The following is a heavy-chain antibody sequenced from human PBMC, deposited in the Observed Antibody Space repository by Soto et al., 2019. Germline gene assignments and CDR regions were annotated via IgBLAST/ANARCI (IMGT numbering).Heavy chain of an antibody. CDR2: ISSSSSYT. CDR3: AREKRPVGSGGGGMDV. CDR1: GFTFSDYY. J-gene: IGHJ6*02. Sequence: GGSLSLSCAASGFTFSDYYMSWIRQAPGKGLEWVSYISSSSSYTNYADSVKGRFTISRDNAKNSLYLQMNSLRAEDTAVYYCAREKRPVGSGGGGMDVWGQGTTVTVSS. D-gene: IGHD3-10*01. V-gene: IGHV3-11*06.